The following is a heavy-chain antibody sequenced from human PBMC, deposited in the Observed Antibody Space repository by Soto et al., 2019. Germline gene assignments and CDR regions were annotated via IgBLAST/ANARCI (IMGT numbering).Heavy chain of an antibody. V-gene: IGHV3-23*01. CDR2: ISGSGGST. D-gene: IGHD2-15*01. Sequence: GGSLRLSCAASGFTFSSYAMSWVRQAPGKGLEWVSAISGSGGSTYYADSVKGRFTISRDNSKNTLYLQMNSLRAEDTAVYYCATEGSYWSGGSCYDAFDPWGQGTMVTVSS. J-gene: IGHJ3*01. CDR1: GFTFSSYA. CDR3: ATEGSYWSGGSCYDAFDP.